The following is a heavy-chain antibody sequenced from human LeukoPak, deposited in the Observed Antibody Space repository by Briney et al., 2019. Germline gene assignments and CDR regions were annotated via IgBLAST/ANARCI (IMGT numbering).Heavy chain of an antibody. V-gene: IGHV1-69*13. D-gene: IGHD4-17*01. CDR2: IIPIFGTA. CDR3: ARDGYGDYTRDAFDI. Sequence: RASVKVSCKASGGTFSSYAISWVRQAPGQGLEWMGGIIPIFGTANYAQKFQGRVTITADESTSTAYMELSSLRSEDTAVYYCARDGYGDYTRDAFDIRGQGTMVTVSS. J-gene: IGHJ3*02. CDR1: GGTFSSYA.